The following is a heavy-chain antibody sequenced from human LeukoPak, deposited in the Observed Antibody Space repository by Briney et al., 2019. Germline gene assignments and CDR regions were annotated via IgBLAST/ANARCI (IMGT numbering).Heavy chain of an antibody. Sequence: PGGSLRLSCAASGFTFDDYAMHWVRQAPGKGLEWVSVHTASGGRTYYADSVKGRFTISRDSSQNTLYLQMNSLRVEDTAVYHCAKERDNSGLFFASWGQGTPVTVSS. V-gene: IGHV3-23*01. CDR3: AKERDNSGLFFAS. D-gene: IGHD3-22*01. CDR1: GFTFDDYA. CDR2: HTASGGRT. J-gene: IGHJ4*02.